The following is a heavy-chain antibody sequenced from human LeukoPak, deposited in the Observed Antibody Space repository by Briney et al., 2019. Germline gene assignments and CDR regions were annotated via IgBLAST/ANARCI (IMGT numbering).Heavy chain of an antibody. Sequence: ASVKVSCKASGGTFSSYAISWVRQAPGQGLEWMGWISAYNGNTNYAQKLQGSVTMTTDTSTSTAYMELRSLRSDDTAVYYCARDRGSTSCYGYWGQGTLVTVSS. CDR3: ARDRGSTSCYGY. CDR2: ISAYNGNT. CDR1: GGTFSSYA. D-gene: IGHD2-2*01. V-gene: IGHV1-18*01. J-gene: IGHJ4*02.